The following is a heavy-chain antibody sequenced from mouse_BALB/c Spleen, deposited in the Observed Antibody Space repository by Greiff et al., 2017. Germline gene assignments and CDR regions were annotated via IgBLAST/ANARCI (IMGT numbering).Heavy chain of an antibody. D-gene: IGHD4-1*01. J-gene: IGHJ3*01. CDR3: ARLGAQRAWFAY. CDR1: GYTFSSYW. V-gene: IGHV1-9*01. Sequence: QVQLQQSGAELMKPGASVKISCKATGYTFSSYWIEWVKQRPGHGLEWIGEILPGSGSTNYNEKFKGKATFTADTSSNTAYMQLSSLTSEDSAVYYCARLGAQRAWFAYWGQGTLVTVSA. CDR2: ILPGSGST.